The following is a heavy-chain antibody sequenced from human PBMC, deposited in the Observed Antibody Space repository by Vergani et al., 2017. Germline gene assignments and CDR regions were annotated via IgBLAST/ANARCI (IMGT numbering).Heavy chain of an antibody. CDR3: ASSDSSGYYPTNWYFDL. Sequence: EVQLVQSGAEVKTPGESLKISCKGSGYSFTSYWIGRVRQMPGKGLEWMGIIYPGDSDTRYSPSFQGQVTISADKSISTAYLQWSSLKASDTAMYYCASSDSSGYYPTNWYFDLWGRGTLVTVSS. CDR2: IYPGDSDT. CDR1: GYSFTSYW. D-gene: IGHD3-22*01. V-gene: IGHV5-51*01. J-gene: IGHJ2*01.